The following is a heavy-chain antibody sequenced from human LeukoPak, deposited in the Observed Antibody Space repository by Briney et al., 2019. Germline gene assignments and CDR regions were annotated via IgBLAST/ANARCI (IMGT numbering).Heavy chain of an antibody. Sequence: GGSLRLSYAASGFTVGSNYMTWIRQAPGKGLEWVACFYSGDSAFYADSVEGRFTISRDTSTNTLYLQMNKLTADDTAVYYCARALGSGTYYDWGQGTLVTVSS. J-gene: IGHJ4*02. CDR3: ARALGSGTYYD. CDR1: GFTVGSNY. D-gene: IGHD1-26*01. CDR2: FYSGDSA. V-gene: IGHV3-53*01.